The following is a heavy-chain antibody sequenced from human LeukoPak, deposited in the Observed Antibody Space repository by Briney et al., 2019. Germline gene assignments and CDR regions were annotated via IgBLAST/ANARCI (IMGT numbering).Heavy chain of an antibody. CDR3: ARDMRGAAAADDAFDI. CDR2: INPNTGGT. CDR1: GYTFTGYY. V-gene: IGHV1-2*06. J-gene: IGHJ3*02. Sequence: ASVKVSCKASGYTFTGYYIHWVRQAPGQGLEWMGRINPNTGGTNYEQNFQGRVTITRDTSITTAYMELSSLRSEDTAVYYCARDMRGAAAADDAFDIWGQGTMVTVSS. D-gene: IGHD6-13*01.